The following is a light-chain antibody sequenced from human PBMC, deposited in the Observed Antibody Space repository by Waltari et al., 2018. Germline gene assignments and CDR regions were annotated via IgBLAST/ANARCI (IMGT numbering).Light chain of an antibody. V-gene: IGKV3-15*01. CDR2: GAS. CDR1: QSVRTN. Sequence: EIVMTQSPATLSVSPGERATLSCRASQSVRTNLAWYQQKRGQAPSLLIYGASTRATGIPARFSGSGSGTEFTLTISSLQSEDFAVYYCQQYNNWRTFGQGTKVEIK. CDR3: QQYNNWRT. J-gene: IGKJ1*01.